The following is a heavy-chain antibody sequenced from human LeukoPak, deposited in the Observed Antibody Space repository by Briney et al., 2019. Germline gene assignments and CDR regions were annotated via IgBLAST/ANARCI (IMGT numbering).Heavy chain of an antibody. Sequence: SETLSLTCVVYGESFSGYSWSWIRQPPGKGLEWIGEINQRRNTNYNPSLKSRVTISIDTSKNQFSLKLSSVTAADTAVYYRASYSGRGQVDYWGQGTLVTVSS. V-gene: IGHV4-34*01. CDR2: INQRRNT. CDR3: ASYSGRGQVDY. J-gene: IGHJ4*02. CDR1: GESFSGYS. D-gene: IGHD1-26*01.